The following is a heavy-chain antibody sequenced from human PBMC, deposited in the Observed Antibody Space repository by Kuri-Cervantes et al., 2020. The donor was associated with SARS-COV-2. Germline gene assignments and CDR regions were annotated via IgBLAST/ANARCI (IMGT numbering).Heavy chain of an antibody. D-gene: IGHD1-7*01. Sequence: SCAVSGYSISSGGYSWSWIRQPPGKGLEWIGSIYQAGSTFYNPSLKSRVSISLDRSKNQYSLNLSSVTAADTAVYYCARGGLELQPGYFRHWGQGTLVTVSS. V-gene: IGHV4-30-2*01. J-gene: IGHJ1*01. CDR3: ARGGLELQPGYFRH. CDR2: IYQAGST. CDR1: GYSISSGGYS.